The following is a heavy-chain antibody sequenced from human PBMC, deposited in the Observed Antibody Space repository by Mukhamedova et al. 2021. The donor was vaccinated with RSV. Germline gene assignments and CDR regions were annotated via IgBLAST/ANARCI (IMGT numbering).Heavy chain of an antibody. D-gene: IGHD2-2*01. Sequence: KGRFTISRDDSKNTLYLQMNSLKTEDTAVYYCTTEPAANLFLAYYGMDVWGQGTTVTVSS. V-gene: IGHV3-15*01. CDR3: TTEPAANLFLAYYGMDV. J-gene: IGHJ6*02.